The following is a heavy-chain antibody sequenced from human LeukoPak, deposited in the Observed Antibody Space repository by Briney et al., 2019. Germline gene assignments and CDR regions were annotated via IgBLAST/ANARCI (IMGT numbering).Heavy chain of an antibody. V-gene: IGHV3-53*01. CDR3: ASLDGYLFDF. D-gene: IGHD5-24*01. CDR2: IYSGGST. Sequence: GGSLRLSCAASGFTVSSNYMSWVRQAPGKGLEWVSLIYSGGSTYYADSVKGQFTISRDNSKNTVYLQMNSLRAEDTAVYYCASLDGYLFDFWGRGTLVTVSS. J-gene: IGHJ4*02. CDR1: GFTVSSNY.